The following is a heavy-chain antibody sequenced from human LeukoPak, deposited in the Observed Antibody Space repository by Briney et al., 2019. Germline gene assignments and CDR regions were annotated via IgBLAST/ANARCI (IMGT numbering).Heavy chain of an antibody. CDR1: GYNFISYY. Sequence: ASVKVSCKASGYNFISYYMHWVRQAPGQGLEWMGIINPSGGSTSYAQKFQDRVTMSRDTPTSTVYMELSSLKSEDTAVYYCAREDVVLVDAVRYYYYGMDVWGQGTTVTVSS. CDR3: AREDVVLVDAVRYYYYGMDV. CDR2: INPSGGST. J-gene: IGHJ6*02. V-gene: IGHV1-46*01. D-gene: IGHD2-8*01.